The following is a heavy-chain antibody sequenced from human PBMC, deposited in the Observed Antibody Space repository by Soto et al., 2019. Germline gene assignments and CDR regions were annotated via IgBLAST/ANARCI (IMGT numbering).Heavy chain of an antibody. CDR1: GGSISSGGYY. J-gene: IGHJ4*02. CDR2: IYYSGST. V-gene: IGHV4-31*03. D-gene: IGHD4-17*01. CDR3: ARYLVTTREIDY. Sequence: SETLSLTCTVSGGSISSGGYYWSWIRQHPGKGLEWIGYIYYSGSTYYNPSLKSRVTISVDTSKNQFSLKLSSVTAADTAVYYCARYLVTTREIDYWGQGTLVTVSS.